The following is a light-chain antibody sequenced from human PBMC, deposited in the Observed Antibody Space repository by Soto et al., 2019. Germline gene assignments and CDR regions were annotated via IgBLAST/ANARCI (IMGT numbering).Light chain of an antibody. CDR2: DAS. CDR1: QSVGSY. J-gene: IGKJ5*01. V-gene: IGKV3-11*01. Sequence: EIVLTQSPGTLSFFPGERATLSCRASQSVGSYLAWYQQKPGQAPRLLIYDASNRATGIPARFSGSGSGTDFTLTISSLEPEDFAVYYCQQRSNWPGITFGQGTRLEI. CDR3: QQRSNWPGIT.